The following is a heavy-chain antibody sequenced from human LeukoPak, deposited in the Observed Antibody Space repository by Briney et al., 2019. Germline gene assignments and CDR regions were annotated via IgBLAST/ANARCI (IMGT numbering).Heavy chain of an antibody. D-gene: IGHD6-19*01. V-gene: IGHV3-23*01. J-gene: IGHJ4*02. Sequence: LPGGSLRLSCAASGFTFSSYAMSWVRQAPGKGLEWVSAISGSGGSTYYADSVKGRFTISRDNSKNTLYVQMNSLRAEDAAVYYCAKGYNGWWTFDYWGQGALVTVSS. CDR3: AKGYNGWWTFDY. CDR2: ISGSGGST. CDR1: GFTFSSYA.